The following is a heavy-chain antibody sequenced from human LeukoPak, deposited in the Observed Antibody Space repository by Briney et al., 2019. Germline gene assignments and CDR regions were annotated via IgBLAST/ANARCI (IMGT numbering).Heavy chain of an antibody. CDR3: ARDKNRYSSSWSVRGFDY. CDR2: ISYDGSNK. D-gene: IGHD6-13*01. Sequence: GGSLRLSCAASGFTFSSYAMHWVRQAPGKGLEWVAVISYDGSNKYYADSVKGRFTISRDNSKNTLYLQMNSLRAEDTAVYYCARDKNRYSSSWSVRGFDYWGQGTLVTVSS. V-gene: IGHV3-30*04. J-gene: IGHJ4*02. CDR1: GFTFSSYA.